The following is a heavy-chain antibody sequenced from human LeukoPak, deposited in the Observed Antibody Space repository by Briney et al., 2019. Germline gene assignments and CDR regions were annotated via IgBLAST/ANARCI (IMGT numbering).Heavy chain of an antibody. J-gene: IGHJ4*02. V-gene: IGHV3-7*04. CDR3: TRVGYIDEGIDY. Sequence: GGSLRLSCVASGFPFSSYWMTWVRQAPGKGLEWVANIKQDGSKKSYVDSVKGRFTISRDNAKNSLYLQMNSLRAEDTAIYYCTRVGYIDEGIDYWGRGTLVTVSS. D-gene: IGHD5-24*01. CDR1: GFPFSSYW. CDR2: IKQDGSKK.